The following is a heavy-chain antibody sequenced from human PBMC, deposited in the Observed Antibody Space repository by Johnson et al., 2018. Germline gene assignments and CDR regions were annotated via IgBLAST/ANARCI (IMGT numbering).Heavy chain of an antibody. V-gene: IGHV4-34*01. CDR3: ARGRISGDYGYYYGMDV. Sequence: QVQLQQGGAGLLKPSEPLSLTCAVYGGSFSGYYWSWIRQPPGKGLEWIGEINHSGSTNNNPSLKSRVTISVDTSKNQFSLKLRFVTAAEPAVYYCARGRISGDYGYYYGMDVWGQGTTVTVSS. J-gene: IGHJ6*02. CDR1: GGSFSGYY. CDR2: INHSGST. D-gene: IGHD4-17*01.